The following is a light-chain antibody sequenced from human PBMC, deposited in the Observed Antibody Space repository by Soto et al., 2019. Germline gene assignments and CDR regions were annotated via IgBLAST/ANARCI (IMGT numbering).Light chain of an antibody. CDR2: GAS. V-gene: IGKV3-20*01. CDR1: RSVSNSY. J-gene: IGKJ4*02. CDR3: QQYGRSPLT. Sequence: EIVLTQSPGTLSLSPGERATISCRASRSVSNSYLAWYHQKPGQAPRLLIYGASSRATGIPDRFSGSGSGTDFTLTISRLEPEDFAIYYCQQYGRSPLTFGGGTKVDI.